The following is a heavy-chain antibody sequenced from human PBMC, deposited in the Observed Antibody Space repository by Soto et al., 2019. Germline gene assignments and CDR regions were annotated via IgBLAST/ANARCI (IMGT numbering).Heavy chain of an antibody. CDR3: AKDLSGARWYYDALDV. Sequence: GCSLRLSCEVAGFTFSTHGMHWVRQAPGKGLEWVAGTSYDGTNKYYARSVQGRFTISRENSMKTLYLQMNSLRTEDTAVYYCAKDLSGARWYYDALDVWGQGTTVTGSS. CDR1: GFTFSTHG. CDR2: TSYDGTNK. J-gene: IGHJ6*02. V-gene: IGHV3-30*18. D-gene: IGHD2-15*01.